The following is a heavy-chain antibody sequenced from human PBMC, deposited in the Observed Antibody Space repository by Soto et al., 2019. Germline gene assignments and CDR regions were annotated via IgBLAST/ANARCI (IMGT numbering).Heavy chain of an antibody. J-gene: IGHJ5*02. D-gene: IGHD2-15*01. Sequence: PSETLSLTCTVSGGSISSYYWSWIRQPPGKGLEWIGYIYYSGSTNYNPSLKSRVTISVDTSKNQFSLKLSSVTAADTAVYYCARNVVVAATLSSWFDPWGQGTLVTVSS. V-gene: IGHV4-59*12. CDR3: ARNVVVAATLSSWFDP. CDR1: GGSISSYY. CDR2: IYYSGST.